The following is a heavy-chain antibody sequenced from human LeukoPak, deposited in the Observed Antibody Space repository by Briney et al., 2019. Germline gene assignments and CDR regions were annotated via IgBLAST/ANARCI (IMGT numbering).Heavy chain of an antibody. CDR2: INHSGST. J-gene: IGHJ4*02. Sequence: SETLSLTCAVYGGSFSGYYWSWIRQPPGKGLEWIGEINHSGSTNYNPSLKSRVTISVDTSKNQFSLKLSSVTAADTAVYYCASRPQYSYGYIDYWGQGTLVTVSS. CDR1: GGSFSGYY. V-gene: IGHV4-34*01. CDR3: ASRPQYSYGYIDY. D-gene: IGHD5-18*01.